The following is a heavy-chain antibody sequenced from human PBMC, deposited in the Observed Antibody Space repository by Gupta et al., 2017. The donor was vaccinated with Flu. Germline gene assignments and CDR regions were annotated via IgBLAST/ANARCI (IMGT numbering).Heavy chain of an antibody. Sequence: WVRQAPGQGLEWMGGIIPIFGTTNYAQKFQGRVTITADESTSTAYMELSSLRSEDTAVYYCARVGSGYALDYWGQGTLVTVSS. D-gene: IGHD2-2*01. CDR2: IIPIFGTT. CDR3: ARVGSGYALDY. V-gene: IGHV1-69*01. J-gene: IGHJ4*02.